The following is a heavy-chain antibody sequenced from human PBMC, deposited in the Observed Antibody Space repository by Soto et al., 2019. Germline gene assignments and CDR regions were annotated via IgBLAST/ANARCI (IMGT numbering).Heavy chain of an antibody. J-gene: IGHJ4*02. Sequence: GASVKVSCKTSGYTFTTYYMHWVRQDPGQGLEWMGLINPNGGSTAYAQTFQGRVTMTRDTSTSTVYMELSSLRSEDTAVYYCASVNLGYWGQGTLVTVSS. CDR2: INPNGGST. D-gene: IGHD3-16*01. CDR3: ASVNLGY. CDR1: GYTFTTYY. V-gene: IGHV1-46*01.